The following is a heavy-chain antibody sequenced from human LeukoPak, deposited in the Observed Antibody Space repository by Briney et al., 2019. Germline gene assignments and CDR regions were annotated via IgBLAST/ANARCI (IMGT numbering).Heavy chain of an antibody. D-gene: IGHD6-13*01. V-gene: IGHV1-2*02. Sequence: ASVKLSCKASGYTFTGYDMHWVRQAPGQGLEWRGWVNPNSGGTRYAQRFQVRVPMTRDTSITTAYMALSRLRSDDTAVYFCARGRLEAAATDDYWGQGTLVTVSS. CDR2: VNPNSGGT. CDR1: GYTFTGYD. J-gene: IGHJ4*02. CDR3: ARGRLEAAATDDY.